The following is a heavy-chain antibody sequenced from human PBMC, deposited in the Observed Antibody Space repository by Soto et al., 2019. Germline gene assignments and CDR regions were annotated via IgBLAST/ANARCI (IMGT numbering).Heavy chain of an antibody. J-gene: IGHJ3*02. CDR2: FDPEDGET. CDR1: GYTLTELS. CDR3: ARDRPGYSSGSSTHAFDI. V-gene: IGHV1-24*01. Sequence: ASVKVSCKVSGYTLTELSMHWVRQAPGKGLEWMGGFDPEDGETIYAQKFQGRVTMTEDTSTDTAYMELSSLRSEDTAVYYCARDRPGYSSGSSTHAFDIWGQGTMVTVSS. D-gene: IGHD6-19*01.